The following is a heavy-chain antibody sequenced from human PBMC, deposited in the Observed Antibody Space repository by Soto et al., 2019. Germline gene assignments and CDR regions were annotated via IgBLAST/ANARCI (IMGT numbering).Heavy chain of an antibody. V-gene: IGHV1-69*06. CDR1: GCTFSSYA. J-gene: IGHJ4*02. CDR2: IIPIFGTA. D-gene: IGHD1-1*01. Sequence: QVQLVQSGAEVKKPGSSVKVSCKASGCTFSSYAISWVRQAPGQGLEWMGGIIPIFGTANYAQKFQGRVTITADKSTSTAYMELSSLRSEDTAVYYCARDSRGTNYLYYFDYWGQGTLVTVSS. CDR3: ARDSRGTNYLYYFDY.